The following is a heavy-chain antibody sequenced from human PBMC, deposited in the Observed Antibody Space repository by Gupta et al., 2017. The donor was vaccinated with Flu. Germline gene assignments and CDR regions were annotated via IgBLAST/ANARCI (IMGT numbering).Heavy chain of an antibody. CDR3: ARAENWNWFDP. CDR1: GGSISRYY. J-gene: IGHJ5*02. V-gene: IGHV4-59*01. CDR2: IYYSGST. Sequence: QVQLQESGPGLVKPSETLSLTCTVSGGSISRYYWSWIRQPPGKGLEWIGYIYYSGSTNYNPSLKSRVTISVDTSKNQFSLKLSSVTAADTAVYYCARAENWNWFDPWGQGTLVTVSS.